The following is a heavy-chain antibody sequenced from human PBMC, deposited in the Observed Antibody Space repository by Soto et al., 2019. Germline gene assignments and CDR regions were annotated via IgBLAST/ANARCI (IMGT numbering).Heavy chain of an antibody. D-gene: IGHD1-7*01. CDR3: AKEGGKLELRPRNSDY. CDR1: GFTFSSYA. CDR2: ISGSGGST. J-gene: IGHJ4*02. V-gene: IGHV3-23*01. Sequence: EVQLLESGGGLVQPGGSLRLSCASSGFTFSSYAMSWVRQAPGKGLEWVSAISGSGGSTYYADSVKGRFTISRDNSKNTLYLQMNSLRAEDTAVYYCAKEGGKLELRPRNSDYWGQGTLVTVSS.